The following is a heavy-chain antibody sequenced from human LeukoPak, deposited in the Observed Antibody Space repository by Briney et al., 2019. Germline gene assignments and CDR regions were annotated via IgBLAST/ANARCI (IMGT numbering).Heavy chain of an antibody. D-gene: IGHD1-26*01. CDR3: AKAPRDNGIDC. Sequence: QPGGSLRLSCAASGFTFSTYGMSWVRQAPGKGLEWVASISYDGRYKYYAGSVKGRFTISRDNSRTTLSLQMNSLTADDTAVYYCAKAPRDNGIDCWGQGTLVTVSS. V-gene: IGHV3-30*18. J-gene: IGHJ4*02. CDR1: GFTFSTYG. CDR2: ISYDGRYK.